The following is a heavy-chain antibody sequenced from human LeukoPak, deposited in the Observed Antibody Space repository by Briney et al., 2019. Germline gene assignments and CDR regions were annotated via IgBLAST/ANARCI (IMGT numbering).Heavy chain of an antibody. D-gene: IGHD2-15*01. J-gene: IGHJ4*02. CDR1: GGSFSGYY. V-gene: IGHV4-31*11. CDR2: IYYSGST. Sequence: SETLSLTCAVYGGSFSGYYWSWIRQHPGKGLEWIGYIYYSGSTYYNPSLKSRVTISVDTSKNQFSLKLSSVTAADTAVYYCARERTGYCSGGSCYLVLPRPYYFDYWGQGTLVTVSS. CDR3: ARERTGYCSGGSCYLVLPRPYYFDY.